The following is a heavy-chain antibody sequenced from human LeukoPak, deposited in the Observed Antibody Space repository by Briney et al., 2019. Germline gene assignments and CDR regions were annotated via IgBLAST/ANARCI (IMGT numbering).Heavy chain of an antibody. D-gene: IGHD1-14*01. V-gene: IGHV4-4*09. CDR2: IYTSGST. CDR1: GGSISSYY. J-gene: IGHJ6*03. Sequence: NTSETLSLTCTVSGGSISSYYWSWIRQPAGKGLEWIGYIYTSGSTNYNPSLKSRVTISVDTSKNQFSLKLSSVTAADTAVYYCARHVRTPESFYYYYYYMDVWGKGTTVTVSS. CDR3: ARHVRTPESFYYYYYYMDV.